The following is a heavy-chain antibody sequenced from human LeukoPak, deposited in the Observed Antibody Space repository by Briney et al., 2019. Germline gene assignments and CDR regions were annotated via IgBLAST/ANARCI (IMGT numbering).Heavy chain of an antibody. V-gene: IGHV3-72*01. CDR1: GFTFSDHY. J-gene: IGHJ3*02. CDR3: ARVMDCSGGSCYSDDAFDI. CDR2: TRNKVNSYTT. D-gene: IGHD2-15*01. Sequence: PGGSLRLSCAASGFTFSDHYMDWVRQAPGKGLEWVGRTRNKVNSYTTEYAASVKGRFTISRDDSKNSLYLQMNSLKTEDTAVYYCARVMDCSGGSCYSDDAFDIWGQGTMVTVSS.